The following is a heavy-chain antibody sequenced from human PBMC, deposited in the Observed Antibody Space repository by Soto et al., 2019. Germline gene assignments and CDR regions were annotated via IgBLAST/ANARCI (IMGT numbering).Heavy chain of an antibody. CDR2: IIPIFGTA. V-gene: IGHV1-69*13. CDR3: AAATDGETTVTTRGPEIFDY. D-gene: IGHD4-17*01. J-gene: IGHJ4*02. Sequence: SVKVSCKASGGTLSSYAISWVQQAPGQGLEWMGGIIPIFGTANYAQKFQGRVTITADESTSTAYMELSSLRSEDTAVYYCAAATDGETTVTTRGPEIFDYWGQGTLVTVSS. CDR1: GGTLSSYA.